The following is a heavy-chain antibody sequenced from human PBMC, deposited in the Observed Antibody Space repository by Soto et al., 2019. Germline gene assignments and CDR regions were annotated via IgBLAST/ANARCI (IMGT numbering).Heavy chain of an antibody. J-gene: IGHJ6*02. CDR2: ISGSGQST. Sequence: EVQLLESGGGLVQPGGSLRVSCAASGLTFSYYAMSWVRQAPGKGLVWVSAISGSGQSTYYADSVQGRFTISRDNSKNTLYLEINSLRADDTAVYYCATPGQIHCIGGSCYSDPNYYNAMDVWGQGTTVTVSS. D-gene: IGHD2-15*01. V-gene: IGHV3-23*01. CDR3: ATPGQIHCIGGSCYSDPNYYNAMDV. CDR1: GLTFSYYA.